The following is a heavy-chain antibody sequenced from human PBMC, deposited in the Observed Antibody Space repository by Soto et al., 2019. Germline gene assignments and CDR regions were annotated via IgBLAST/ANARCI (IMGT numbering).Heavy chain of an antibody. CDR2: INAGNGNT. J-gene: IGHJ4*02. V-gene: IGHV1-3*01. CDR1: GYTFTSYA. CDR3: AREALYSSGWPLDY. Sequence: ASVKVSCKASGYTFTSYAMHWVRQAPGQRLEWMGWINAGNGNTKYSQKFQGRVAITRDASASTAYMELSSLRSEDTAVYYCAREALYSSGWPLDYWGQGTLVTVSS. D-gene: IGHD6-19*01.